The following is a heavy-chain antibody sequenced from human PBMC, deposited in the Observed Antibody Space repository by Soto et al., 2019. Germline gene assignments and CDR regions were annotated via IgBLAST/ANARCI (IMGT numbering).Heavy chain of an antibody. D-gene: IGHD6-19*01. Sequence: PSETLSLTCAVSGGSISSGGYSWSWIRQPPGKGLEWIGYIYHSGSTNYADSVKGRFTISRDNAKNTLYLQMNTLRAEDTAVYYCAIAVAGPTAIAYWGQGNQVTISS. CDR1: GGSISSGGYS. CDR3: AIAVAGPTAIAY. V-gene: IGHV4-30-2*01. CDR2: IYHSGST. J-gene: IGHJ4*02.